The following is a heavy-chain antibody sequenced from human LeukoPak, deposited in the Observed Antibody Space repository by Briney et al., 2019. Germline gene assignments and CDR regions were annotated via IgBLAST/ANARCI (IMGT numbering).Heavy chain of an antibody. Sequence: PGGSLRLSCAASGFTFDDYAMNWVRQAPGKGLEWVSGINWNGGSTGYADSVNGRFTISRDNAKNSLYLQMNSLRAEDTALYYCARPSGYSYAGGIDHWGQGTLVTVSS. CDR2: INWNGGST. CDR1: GFTFDDYA. J-gene: IGHJ4*02. V-gene: IGHV3-20*04. D-gene: IGHD5-18*01. CDR3: ARPSGYSYAGGIDH.